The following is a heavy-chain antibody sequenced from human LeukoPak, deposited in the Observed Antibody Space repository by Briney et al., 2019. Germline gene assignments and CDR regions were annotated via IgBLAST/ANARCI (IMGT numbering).Heavy chain of an antibody. V-gene: IGHV3-74*01. CDR1: GFIFSSYW. CDR2: INSDGSST. D-gene: IGHD6-25*01. Sequence: GGSLRLSCAASGFIFSSYWMHWVRQAPGKGLVWVSRINSDGSSTSYADSVKGRFTISRDNAKNTLYLQMNSLRAEDTAVYYCARAPSAAWFDPWGQGTLVTVSS. CDR3: ARAPSAAWFDP. J-gene: IGHJ5*02.